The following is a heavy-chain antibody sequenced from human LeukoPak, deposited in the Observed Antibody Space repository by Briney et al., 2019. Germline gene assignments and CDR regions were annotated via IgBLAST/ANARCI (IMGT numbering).Heavy chain of an antibody. CDR1: GGSICSSNYY. CDR3: VRVHLRNGWLKYVAFDI. V-gene: IGHV4-39*07. J-gene: IGHJ3*02. CDR2: LYYSGST. D-gene: IGHD3-10*01. Sequence: SETLSLTCTVSGGSICSSNYYWGWIRQPPGKGLEWIGSLYYSGSTSYYPSLKSRVTMSIDTSKSQFSLKLSSVTSAVTAVYYCVRVHLRNGWLKYVAFDIWGQGTMVTVSS.